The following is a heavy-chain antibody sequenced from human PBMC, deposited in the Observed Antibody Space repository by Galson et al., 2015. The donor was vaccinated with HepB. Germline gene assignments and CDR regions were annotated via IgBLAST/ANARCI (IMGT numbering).Heavy chain of an antibody. J-gene: IGHJ4*02. D-gene: IGHD3-10*01. CDR3: ARVVLLSRMVRGVAPGD. Sequence: ETLSLTCTVSGGSVSSGSYYWSWIRQPPGKGLEWIGYIYYSGSTNYNPSLKSRVTISVDTSKNQFSLKLSSVTAADTAVYYCARVVLLSRMVRGVAPGDWGQGTLVTVSS. CDR1: GGSVSSGSYY. V-gene: IGHV4-61*01. CDR2: IYYSGST.